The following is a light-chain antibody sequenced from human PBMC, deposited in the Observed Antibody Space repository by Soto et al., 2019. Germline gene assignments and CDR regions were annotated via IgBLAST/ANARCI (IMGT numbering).Light chain of an antibody. CDR2: DAS. Sequence: EIVLTQSPATLSLSPGERATLSCRASQSLSNFLAWYQQKPGQAPRLLIYDASNRATGIPVRFSGSGSGTDFTLTISSLEPEDFAVYYCHQRSNLFTFGPGTTVEIK. J-gene: IGKJ3*01. V-gene: IGKV3-11*01. CDR1: QSLSNF. CDR3: HQRSNLFT.